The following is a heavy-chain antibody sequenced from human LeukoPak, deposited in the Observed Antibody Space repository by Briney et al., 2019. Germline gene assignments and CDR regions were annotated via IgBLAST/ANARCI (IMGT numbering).Heavy chain of an antibody. CDR3: AKAKGDYFDY. D-gene: IGHD3-16*01. V-gene: IGHV3-23*01. Sequence: PGGSLRLSCAASGFTFRSSAMSWVRQAPGKGPEWVSAISGSGDSTYYADSVKGRFTISRDNSKNTLYLQMNSLRAEDTAVYYCAKAKGDYFDYWGQGTLVTVSS. CDR1: GFTFRSSA. CDR2: ISGSGDST. J-gene: IGHJ4*02.